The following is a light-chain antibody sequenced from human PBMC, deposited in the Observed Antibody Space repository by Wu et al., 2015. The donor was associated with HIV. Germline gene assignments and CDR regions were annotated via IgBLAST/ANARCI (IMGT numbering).Light chain of an antibody. V-gene: IGKV1-39*01. Sequence: IQMTQSPSSLSASVGDRVTITCRASQSVNTFLNWYQQKAGKAPQLLIFDASSLHIGVPSRFSGSGSGTDFTLTISSLQPEDFATYYCQQSTAHPRTFGQGTKVE. CDR2: DAS. CDR1: QSVNTF. CDR3: QQSTAHPRT. J-gene: IGKJ1*01.